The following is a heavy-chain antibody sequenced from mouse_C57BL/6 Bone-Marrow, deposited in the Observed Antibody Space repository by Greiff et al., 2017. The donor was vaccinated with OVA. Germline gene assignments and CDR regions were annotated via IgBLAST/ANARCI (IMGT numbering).Heavy chain of an antibody. V-gene: IGHV1-15*01. CDR2: IDPETGGT. CDR3: LNWDRGFDY. J-gene: IGHJ2*01. Sequence: VQLQQSGAELVRPGASVTLSCKASGYTFTDYEMHWVKQTPVHGLEWIGAIDPETGGTAYNQKFKGKAILTADKSSSTAYMELRSLTSEDSAVYYCLNWDRGFDYWGQGTTLTVSS. D-gene: IGHD4-1*01. CDR1: GYTFTDYE.